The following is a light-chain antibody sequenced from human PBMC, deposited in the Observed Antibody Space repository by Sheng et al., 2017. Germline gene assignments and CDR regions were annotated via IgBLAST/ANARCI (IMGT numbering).Light chain of an antibody. Sequence: ETVVTQSPATLSVSPGERVTLSCRASQSVRSNLAWYQQKPGQAPRLLIYDASTRATGIPDRFSGSGSGTEFTLTISSLQSEDFAVYYCQQYNNWPPTWTVGQGTKVEFK. J-gene: IGKJ1*01. CDR1: QSVRSN. CDR2: DAS. CDR3: QQYNNWPPTWT. V-gene: IGKV3-15*01.